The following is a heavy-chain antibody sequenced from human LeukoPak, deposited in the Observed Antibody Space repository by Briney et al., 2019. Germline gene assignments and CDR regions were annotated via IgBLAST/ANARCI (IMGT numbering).Heavy chain of an antibody. CDR1: GFTFSSYG. CDR3: ARVVYSNGWYYFDY. J-gene: IGHJ4*02. CDR2: VWYDGSNK. Sequence: GRSLRLSCAASGFTFSSYGIHWVRQAPGKGLEWVAVVWYDGSNKHYADSVKGRFTVSSDSSKNTLYLQMNSLRAEDTAVYYCARVVYSNGWYYFDYWGQGTLVTVSS. D-gene: IGHD6-19*01. V-gene: IGHV3-33*01.